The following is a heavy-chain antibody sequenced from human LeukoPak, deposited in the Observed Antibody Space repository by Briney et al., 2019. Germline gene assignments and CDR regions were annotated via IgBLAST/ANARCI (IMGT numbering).Heavy chain of an antibody. V-gene: IGHV4-39*07. CDR3: ASGSSSYYYPFDY. Sequence: SETLSLTCTVSGGSISSSNYYWGWIRQPPGKGLEWIGSIYYSGSTYYNPSLKSRVTISVDTSKNQFSLKLSSVTAADTAVYYCASGSSSYYYPFDYWGQGTLVTVSS. CDR2: IYYSGST. CDR1: GGSISSSNYY. D-gene: IGHD3-22*01. J-gene: IGHJ4*02.